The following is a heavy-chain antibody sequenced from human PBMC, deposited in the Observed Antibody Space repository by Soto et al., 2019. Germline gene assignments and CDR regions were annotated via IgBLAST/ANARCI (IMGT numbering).Heavy chain of an antibody. V-gene: IGHV1-18*01. J-gene: IGHJ4*02. D-gene: IGHD5-18*01. CDR2: ISAYNGNT. CDR1: GYTFTSYG. Sequence: SVKVSCNASGYTFTSYGISWVRQAPGQGLEWMGWISAYNGNTNYAQKLQGRVTMTTDTSTSTAYMELRSLRSDDTAVYYCARAYRSYGTLDYWGQGTLVTVSS. CDR3: ARAYRSYGTLDY.